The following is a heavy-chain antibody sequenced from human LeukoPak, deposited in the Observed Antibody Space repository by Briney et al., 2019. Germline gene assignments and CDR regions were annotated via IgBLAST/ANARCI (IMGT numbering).Heavy chain of an antibody. Sequence: SQTLSLTCTVSGGSISSGGYYWSWIRQPAGKGLEWIGRIYTSGTTNYNPSLKSRVAISVDTSKNQFSLKLSSVTAADTAVYYCARHLGYGDYGFDYWGQGTLVTVSS. CDR3: ARHLGYGDYGFDY. CDR1: GGSISSGGYY. CDR2: IYTSGTT. J-gene: IGHJ4*02. V-gene: IGHV4-61*02. D-gene: IGHD4-17*01.